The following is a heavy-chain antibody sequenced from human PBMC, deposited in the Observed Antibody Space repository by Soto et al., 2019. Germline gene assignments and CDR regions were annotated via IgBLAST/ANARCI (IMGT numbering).Heavy chain of an antibody. CDR2: IGESGTPT. CDR1: GFTFSSYA. D-gene: IGHD1-26*01. J-gene: IGHJ4*02. CDR3: AKDGASGSYSIFDY. Sequence: GGSLRLSCAASGFTFSSYAMKWVRQAPGKGLEWVSLIGESGTPTYYADSVKGRFTISRDNSKNTLYLQMNSLRAEDTAVYYCAKDGASGSYSIFDYWGQGTLVTVSS. V-gene: IGHV3-23*01.